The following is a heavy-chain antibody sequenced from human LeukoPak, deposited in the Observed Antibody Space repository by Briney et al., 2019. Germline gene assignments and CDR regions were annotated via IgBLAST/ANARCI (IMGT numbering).Heavy chain of an antibody. Sequence: ASVKVSCKASGYTFTSYDINWVRQATGQGLEWMGWMNPNSGNTNYAQKLQGRVTMTTDTSTSTAYMELRSLRSDDTAVYYCARDTLLRYFDSHYYYGMDVWGQGTTVTVSS. CDR1: GYTFTSYD. J-gene: IGHJ6*02. CDR2: MNPNSGNT. V-gene: IGHV1-18*01. CDR3: ARDTLLRYFDSHYYYGMDV. D-gene: IGHD3-9*01.